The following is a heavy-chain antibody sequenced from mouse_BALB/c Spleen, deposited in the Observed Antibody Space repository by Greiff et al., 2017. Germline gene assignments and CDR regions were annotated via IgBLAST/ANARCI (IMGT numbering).Heavy chain of an antibody. CDR3: ARRLRGYYFDY. V-gene: IGHV3-6*02. Sequence: VQLKESGPGLVKPSQSLSLTCSVTGYSITSGYYWNWIRQFPGNKLEWMGYISYDGSNNYNPSLKNRITITRDTSKNQFFLKLNSVTTEDTATYYCARRLRGYYFDYWGQGTTLTVSS. CDR2: ISYDGSN. CDR1: GYSITSGYY. D-gene: IGHD2-2*01. J-gene: IGHJ2*01.